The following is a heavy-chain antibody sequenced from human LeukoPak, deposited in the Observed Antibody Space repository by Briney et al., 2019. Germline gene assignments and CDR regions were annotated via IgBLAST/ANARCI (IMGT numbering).Heavy chain of an antibody. CDR1: GYTFTGYY. J-gene: IGHJ6*02. V-gene: IGHV1-2*02. D-gene: IGHD3-10*01. CDR3: AADLSLRSFGELFRPYYYYYGMDV. CDR2: INPNSGGT. Sequence: ASVKVSCKASGYTFTGYYIHWVRQAPGQGLEWMGWINPNSGGTNYAQKFQGRVTMTRDMSTSTAYMELSSLRSEDTAVYYCAADLSLRSFGELFRPYYYYYGMDVWGQGTTVTVSS.